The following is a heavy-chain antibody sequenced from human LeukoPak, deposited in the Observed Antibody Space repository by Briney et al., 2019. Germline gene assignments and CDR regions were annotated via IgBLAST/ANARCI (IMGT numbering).Heavy chain of an antibody. J-gene: IGHJ5*02. D-gene: IGHD3-3*01. CDR1: GGSISSGSYY. Sequence: PSETLSLTCTVSGGSISSGSYYWGWIWQPAGKGLEWIGRIYTSGSTNYNPSLKSRVTISVDTSKNQFSLKLSSVTAADRAVYYCAREWAADYDFWTGWFDPWGQGTLVTVSS. V-gene: IGHV4-61*02. CDR3: AREWAADYDFWTGWFDP. CDR2: IYTSGST.